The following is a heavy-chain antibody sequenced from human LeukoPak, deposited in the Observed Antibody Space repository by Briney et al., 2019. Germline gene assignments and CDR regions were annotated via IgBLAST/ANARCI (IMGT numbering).Heavy chain of an antibody. CDR2: IYYSGST. D-gene: IGHD3-9*01. CDR1: GGSISSGGYY. Sequence: PSQTLSLTCTVSGGSISSGGYYWSWIRQHPGKGLEWIGYIYYSGSTYYNPSLKSRVTISVDTSKNQFSLKLSSVTAADTAVYYCARERTYDILTGYYVAYYFDYWGQGTLVTVSS. CDR3: ARERTYDILTGYYVAYYFDY. V-gene: IGHV4-31*03. J-gene: IGHJ4*02.